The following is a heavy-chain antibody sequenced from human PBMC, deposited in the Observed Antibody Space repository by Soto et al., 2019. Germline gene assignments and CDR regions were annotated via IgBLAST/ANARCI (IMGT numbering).Heavy chain of an antibody. CDR3: ARDTDYDILTGYYVAFDI. V-gene: IGHV1-3*01. J-gene: IGHJ3*02. CDR1: GYTFTSYA. D-gene: IGHD3-9*01. Sequence: QVPLVQSGAEVKKPGASVKVSCKASGYTFTSYAMHWVRQAPGQRLEWMGWINAGNGNTKYSQKFQGRVTITRDTSASTAYMELSSLRSEDTAVYYCARDTDYDILTGYYVAFDIWGQGTMVTVSS. CDR2: INAGNGNT.